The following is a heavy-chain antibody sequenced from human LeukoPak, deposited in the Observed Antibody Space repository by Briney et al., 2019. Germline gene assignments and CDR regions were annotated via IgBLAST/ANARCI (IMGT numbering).Heavy chain of an antibody. CDR1: GFTFSSYA. V-gene: IGHV3-30-3*01. J-gene: IGHJ4*02. CDR2: ISYDGSNK. Sequence: GGSLRLSCAASGFTFSSYAMHWVRQAPGKGLEWVAVISYDGSNKYYADSVKGRFTISRGNSKNTLYLQMNSLRADDTALYYCAKDSRTYFGLFDYWGQGTLVTVSS. D-gene: IGHD1-26*01. CDR3: AKDSRTYFGLFDY.